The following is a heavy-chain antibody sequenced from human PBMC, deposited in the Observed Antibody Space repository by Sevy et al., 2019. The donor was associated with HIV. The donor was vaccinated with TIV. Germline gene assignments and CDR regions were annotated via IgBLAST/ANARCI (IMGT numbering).Heavy chain of an antibody. CDR1: GFSLTTSD. D-gene: IGHD2-8*01. V-gene: IGHV3-30*02. Sequence: GESLKISCAASGFSLTTSDMHWVRQAPGKGLEWVAYVRNDGSNKYYADSVRDRFTISRDSPKNTLYLQMNSLRDEDTAIYYCATGRKTTEEWLEELDYYYGLDVWGQGTTVTVSS. CDR2: VRNDGSNK. J-gene: IGHJ6*02. CDR3: ATGRKTTEEWLEELDYYYGLDV.